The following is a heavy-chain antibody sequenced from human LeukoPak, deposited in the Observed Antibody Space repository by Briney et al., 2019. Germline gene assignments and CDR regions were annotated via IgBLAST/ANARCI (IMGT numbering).Heavy chain of an antibody. V-gene: IGHV1-8*01. CDR1: GYTFTSYD. Sequence: ASVKVSCKASGYTFTSYDINWVRQATGQGLEWMGWMNPNSGNTGYAQKFQGRVTMTRNTSISTAYMELSSLRSEDTAVYYCARGVYDFWSGYSPYYDILTGDNWFDPWGQGTLVTVSS. D-gene: IGHD3-3*01. CDR2: MNPNSGNT. CDR3: ARGVYDFWSGYSPYYDILTGDNWFDP. J-gene: IGHJ5*02.